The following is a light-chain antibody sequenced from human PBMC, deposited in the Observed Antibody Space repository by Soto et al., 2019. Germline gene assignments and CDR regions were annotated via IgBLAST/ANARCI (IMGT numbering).Light chain of an antibody. CDR2: GAS. CDR1: QSIRSNY. J-gene: IGKJ1*01. CDR3: QQYGSSPWT. V-gene: IGKV3-20*01. Sequence: EIELTQSPGALSLSPGERATLSCRASQSIRSNYVAWFQQKPGQAPRLLIYGASSRATGIPDRFSGSGSGTDFTLTISRLEPEDFAVYYCQQYGSSPWTFGQGTKVDIK.